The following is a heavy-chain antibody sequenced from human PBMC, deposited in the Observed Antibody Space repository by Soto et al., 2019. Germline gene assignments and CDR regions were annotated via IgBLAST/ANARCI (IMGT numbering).Heavy chain of an antibody. CDR2: VDYSGNS. Sequence: SDTVSLTVTVCRGFIKTYYCSWIRQPPGKGLEWIGYVDYSGNSDSSPSLKSRVTISIDTSKKQVSLKLNSVTAADTAVYYCARNWFSVAGRFHFDYWGQGIPVTVSS. CDR1: RGFIKTYY. J-gene: IGHJ4*02. CDR3: ARNWFSVAGRFHFDY. V-gene: IGHV4-59*07. D-gene: IGHD6-19*01.